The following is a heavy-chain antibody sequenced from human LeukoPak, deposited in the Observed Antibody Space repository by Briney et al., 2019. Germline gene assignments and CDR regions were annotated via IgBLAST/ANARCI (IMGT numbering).Heavy chain of an antibody. Sequence: GGSLRLSCAASGFTFSSYSMNWVRQAPGKVLEWVSSISSSSSYIYYADSVKGRFTISRDNAKNSLYLQMNSLRAEDTAVYYCARSDPGIAAAGGYYFDYWGQGTLVTVSS. D-gene: IGHD6-13*01. J-gene: IGHJ4*02. CDR1: GFTFSSYS. CDR2: ISSSSSYI. CDR3: ARSDPGIAAAGGYYFDY. V-gene: IGHV3-21*01.